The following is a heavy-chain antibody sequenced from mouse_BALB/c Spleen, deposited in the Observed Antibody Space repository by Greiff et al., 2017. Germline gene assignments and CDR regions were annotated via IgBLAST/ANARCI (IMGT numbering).Heavy chain of an antibody. CDR3: AREGTMITPYYYAMDY. Sequence: EVQLKESGPSLVKPSQTLSLTCSVTGDSITSGYWNWIRKFPGNKLEYMGYISYSGSTYYNPSLKSRISITRDTSKNQYYLQLNSVTTEDTATYYCAREGTMITPYYYAMDYWGQGTSVTVSS. J-gene: IGHJ4*01. D-gene: IGHD2-4*01. CDR1: GDSITSGY. V-gene: IGHV3-8*02. CDR2: ISYSGST.